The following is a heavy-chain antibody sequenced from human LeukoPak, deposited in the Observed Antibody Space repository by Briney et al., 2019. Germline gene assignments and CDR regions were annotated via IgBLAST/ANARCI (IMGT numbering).Heavy chain of an antibody. V-gene: IGHV1-69*13. D-gene: IGHD1-26*01. CDR1: GGTFSSYA. Sequence: SVKVSCKASGGTFSSYAISWVRQAPGQGLEWMGGIIPIFGTANYAQKFQGRVTITADESTSTAYMELSSLRSEDTAVYYCARDNRRLLQPFDYWGQGTLVTVSS. CDR2: IIPIFGTA. J-gene: IGHJ4*02. CDR3: ARDNRRLLQPFDY.